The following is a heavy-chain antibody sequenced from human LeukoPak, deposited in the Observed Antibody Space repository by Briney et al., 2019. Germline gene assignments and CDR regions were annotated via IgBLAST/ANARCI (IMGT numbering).Heavy chain of an antibody. CDR2: MNPNSGNK. V-gene: IGHV1-8*03. D-gene: IGHD3-3*01. J-gene: IGHJ4*02. Sequence: ASVKVSCKASGYTFTSYDINWVRQATGQGLEWMGWMNPNSGNKGYAQKFQGRVTITRNTSISTAYMELSSLRSEDTAVYYCARGSYYDFWSGYYYYFDYWGQGTLVTVSS. CDR3: ARGSYYDFWSGYYYYFDY. CDR1: GYTFTSYD.